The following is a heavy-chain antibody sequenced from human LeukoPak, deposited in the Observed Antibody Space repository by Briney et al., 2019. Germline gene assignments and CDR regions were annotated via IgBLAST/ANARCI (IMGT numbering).Heavy chain of an antibody. CDR1: GYSFNNYD. V-gene: IGHV1-8*01. CDR3: ARADIVATIEDY. D-gene: IGHD5-12*01. Sequence: ASVKVSCKASGYSFNNYDINWVRQAPGQGLEWMGWMNPNSGNTGYAQKFQGRFTLTRETFISTAYMELSSLRSEDTAVYYCARADIVATIEDYWGQGTLVTVSS. J-gene: IGHJ4*02. CDR2: MNPNSGNT.